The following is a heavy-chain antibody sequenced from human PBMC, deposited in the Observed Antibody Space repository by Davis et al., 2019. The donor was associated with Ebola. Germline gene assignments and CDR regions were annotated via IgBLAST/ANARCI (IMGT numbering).Heavy chain of an antibody. J-gene: IGHJ4*02. D-gene: IGHD5-12*01. CDR3: ARGGYSGYDYARFFDY. CDR2: INYRGTT. V-gene: IGHV4-39*02. CDR1: GDSISSNSDC. Sequence: PSETLSLTCTVSGDSISSNSDCWGWIRQPPGKGLEWIGSINYRGTTYYNPSLKSRVTISVDTSKNQFSLKLSSVTAADTAVYYCARGGYSGYDYARFFDYWGQGTLVTVSS.